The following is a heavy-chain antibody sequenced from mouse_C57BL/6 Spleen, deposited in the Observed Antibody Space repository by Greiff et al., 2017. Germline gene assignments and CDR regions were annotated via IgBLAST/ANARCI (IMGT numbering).Heavy chain of an antibody. CDR3: ARDGYGSYALDY. D-gene: IGHD2-2*01. J-gene: IGHJ4*01. V-gene: IGHV5-4*01. CDR2: ISDGGSYT. CDR1: GFTFSSYA. Sequence: DVMLVESGGGLVKPGGSLKLSCAASGFTFSSYAMSWVRQTPEKRLEWVATISDGGSYTYYPDNVKGRFTISRDNAKNNLYLQMSHLKSEDTAMYYCARDGYGSYALDYWGQGTSVTVSS.